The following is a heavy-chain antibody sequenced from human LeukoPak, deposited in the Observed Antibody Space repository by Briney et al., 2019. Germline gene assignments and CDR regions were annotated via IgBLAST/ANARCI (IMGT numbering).Heavy chain of an antibody. D-gene: IGHD4-17*01. V-gene: IGHV3-53*01. J-gene: IGHJ4*02. CDR1: GFTVSSNS. Sequence: GGSLRLSCTVSGFTVSSNSMSWVRQAPGKGLEWVSFIYSGGNTHYSDSVKGRFTISRDNSKNTLYLQMNSRRADDTAVYYCARRAGEYSHPYDYWGQGTLVTVSS. CDR3: ARRAGEYSHPYDY. CDR2: IYSGGNT.